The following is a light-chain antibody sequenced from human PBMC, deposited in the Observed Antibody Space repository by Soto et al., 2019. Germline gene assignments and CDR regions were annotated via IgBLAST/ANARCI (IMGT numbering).Light chain of an antibody. J-gene: IGLJ2*01. CDR1: SSDVGGYTY. CDR3: TSYTGSSTLGV. CDR2: AVT. Sequence: QSALTQPASVSGSPGQSITISCTGTSSDVGGYTYVSWYQQHPGKAPKLIIYAVTDRPSGVSSRFSGSKSGNTASLTISGLQAEDEADYYCTSYTGSSTLGVFGGGTKVTVL. V-gene: IGLV2-14*01.